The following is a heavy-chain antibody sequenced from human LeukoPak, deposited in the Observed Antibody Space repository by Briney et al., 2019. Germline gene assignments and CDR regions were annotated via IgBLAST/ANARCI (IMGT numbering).Heavy chain of an antibody. CDR2: IYCSGST. Sequence: SETLSLTCTVSGGSISSSSYYWGWIRQPPGKGLEWIGSIYCSGSTYYNPSLKSRVTISVDTSKNQFSLKLSSVTAADTAVYYCARQEVEMATIYYGGDFDYWGQGTLVTVSS. J-gene: IGHJ4*02. D-gene: IGHD5-24*01. CDR3: ARQEVEMATIYYGGDFDY. CDR1: GGSISSSSYY. V-gene: IGHV4-39*01.